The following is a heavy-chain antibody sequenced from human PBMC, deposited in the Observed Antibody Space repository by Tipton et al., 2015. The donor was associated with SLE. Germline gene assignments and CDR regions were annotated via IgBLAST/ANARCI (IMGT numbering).Heavy chain of an antibody. CDR2: IIWNGGST. CDR1: GFTCDDYG. CDR3: ARVSNHYDSSSYYPYFDC. V-gene: IGHV3-20*01. Sequence: SLRLSCAASGFTCDDYGMSWVRQARGKGLEWVSGIIWNGGSTGYADSVKGRFTISSDNAENSLYLQRNSLSAEDTALYHCARVSNHYDSSSYYPYFDCWGQGTLVTVSS. D-gene: IGHD3-22*01. J-gene: IGHJ4*02.